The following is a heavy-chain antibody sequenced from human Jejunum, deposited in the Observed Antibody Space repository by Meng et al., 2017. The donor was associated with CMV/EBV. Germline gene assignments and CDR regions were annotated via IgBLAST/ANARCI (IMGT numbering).Heavy chain of an antibody. V-gene: IGHV3-74*01. Sequence: ASGFVVSSYWMHWVRQAPGKGLGWVSRLNNGGTNTAYAGSVKGRFTISRDNAKNTLYLQMNSLRAKDTAVYYCARPSIGVFSLTFDFWGQGALVTVSS. J-gene: IGHJ3*01. D-gene: IGHD3-3*01. CDR2: LNNGGTNT. CDR1: GFVVSSYW. CDR3: ARPSIGVFSLTFDF.